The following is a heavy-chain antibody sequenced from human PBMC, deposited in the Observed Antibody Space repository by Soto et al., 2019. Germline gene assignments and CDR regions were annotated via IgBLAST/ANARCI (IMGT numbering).Heavy chain of an antibody. CDR2: MNPNSGNT. J-gene: IGHJ3*02. CDR3: ARGRYCTNGVCYYDAFDI. D-gene: IGHD2-8*01. Sequence: ASVKVSCKASGYTFTIYDINWVRQATGQGLEWMGWMNPNSGNTGYAQKFQGRVTMTRNTSISTAYMELSSLRSEDTAVYYCARGRYCTNGVCYYDAFDIWGQGTMVTVSS. V-gene: IGHV1-8*01. CDR1: GYTFTIYD.